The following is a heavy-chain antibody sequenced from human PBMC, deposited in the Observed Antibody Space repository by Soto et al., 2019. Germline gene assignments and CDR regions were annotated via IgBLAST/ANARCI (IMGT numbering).Heavy chain of an antibody. J-gene: IGHJ6*01. Sequence: LPETLSLTCTVSGGYINSYYWNWIRQPPGKGLEWIGYIYYSGSTNYNPSLKSRVVISVDTSKNQFSLKLRSVTAADTAMYYCAKNDDHGSSYHGMDVWGQGTTVTVSS. CDR1: GGYINSYY. CDR3: AKNDDHGSSYHGMDV. D-gene: IGHD4-17*01. V-gene: IGHV4-59*01. CDR2: IYYSGST.